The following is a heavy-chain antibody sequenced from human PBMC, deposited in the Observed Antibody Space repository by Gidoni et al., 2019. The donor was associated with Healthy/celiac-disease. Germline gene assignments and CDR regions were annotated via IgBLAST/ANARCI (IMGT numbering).Heavy chain of an antibody. CDR2: INPNSGGT. D-gene: IGHD6-13*01. Sequence: QVQLVQSGAEVKKPGASVKVSCKASGSPFTGYYMHWVRQAPGQGLEWMGWINPNSGGTNYAQKFQGWVTMTRDTSISTAYMELSRLRSDDTAVYYCARSIAAAGTIPIDYWGQGTLVTVSS. J-gene: IGHJ4*02. V-gene: IGHV1-2*04. CDR3: ARSIAAAGTIPIDY. CDR1: GSPFTGYY.